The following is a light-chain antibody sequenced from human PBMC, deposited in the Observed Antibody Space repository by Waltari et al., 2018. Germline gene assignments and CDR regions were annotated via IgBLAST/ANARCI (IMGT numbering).Light chain of an antibody. CDR1: DIGTYS. V-gene: IGLV3-21*04. CDR2: YAR. Sequence: SYVVTQPPSVSVAPGETATTTCWGDDIGTYSLHWYQQKAGQAPVLVIFYARDRPSGIPDRFSGSNSGNTATLTISRVEAGDEARYYCHVWHPHVDPGVFGTGTEVTVL. J-gene: IGLJ1*01. CDR3: HVWHPHVDPGV.